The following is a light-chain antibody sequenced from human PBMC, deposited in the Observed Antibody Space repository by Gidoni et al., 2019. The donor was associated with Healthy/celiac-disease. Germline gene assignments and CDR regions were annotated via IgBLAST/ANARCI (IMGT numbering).Light chain of an antibody. V-gene: IGKV4-1*01. CDR1: QSVLYSSNNKNY. CDR2: WAS. Sequence: DIVMTQSPDSLAVSLGERATINCKSSQSVLYSSNNKNYLAWYQQKPGQPPKLLIYWASTRESGVPDRFSGSGSGTDFTLTISSLQAEDVAVYYCQQYYSTPKTFXLXTKVXIK. J-gene: IGKJ1*01. CDR3: QQYYSTPKT.